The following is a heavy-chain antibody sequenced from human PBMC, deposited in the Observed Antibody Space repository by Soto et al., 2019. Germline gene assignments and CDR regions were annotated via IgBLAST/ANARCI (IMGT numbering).Heavy chain of an antibody. J-gene: IGHJ4*02. CDR2: MNPNTGNS. Sequence: ASVKVSCKASGYTFTSYDIYWVRQATGQGLEWMGWMNPNTGNSGYARKFQGRVTVTSDTSNTVHMELSSLRSEDTAVYYCARRAETNGWNGFGADKYYFDFWGQGTLVTVSS. CDR3: ARRAETNGWNGFGADKYYFDF. V-gene: IGHV1-8*01. CDR1: GYTFTSYD. D-gene: IGHD1-1*01.